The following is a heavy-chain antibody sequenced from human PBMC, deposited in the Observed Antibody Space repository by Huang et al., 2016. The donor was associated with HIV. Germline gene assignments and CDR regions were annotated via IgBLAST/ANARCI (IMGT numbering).Heavy chain of an antibody. Sequence: QLHLQESGPGLVKPSETLSLICTVSGVSTRTYFCSWIRQPAGKGPECNARMHESGDSKSKPSLGRRVTMTADTSKYQLYLRLTSVTAADTAVDCCAGEDSNAFDIWGQGIMVIVSS. CDR2: MHESGDS. J-gene: IGHJ3*02. CDR1: GVSTRTYF. V-gene: IGHV4-4*07. CDR3: AGEDSNAFDI. D-gene: IGHD6-13*01.